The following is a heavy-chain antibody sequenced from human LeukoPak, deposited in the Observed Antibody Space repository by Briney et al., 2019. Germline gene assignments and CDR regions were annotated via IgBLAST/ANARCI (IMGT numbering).Heavy chain of an antibody. CDR2: IIPILGIA. CDR3: ARCQTKYYYGSGSYSYYFDY. J-gene: IGHJ4*02. CDR1: GGTFSSYA. V-gene: IGHV1-69*04. Sequence: SVKVSCKASGGTFSSYAISWVRQAPGQGPEWMGRIIPILGIANYAQKFQGRVTITADKSTSTAYMELSSLRSEDTAVYYCARCQTKYYYGSGSYSYYFDYWGQGTLVTVSS. D-gene: IGHD3-10*01.